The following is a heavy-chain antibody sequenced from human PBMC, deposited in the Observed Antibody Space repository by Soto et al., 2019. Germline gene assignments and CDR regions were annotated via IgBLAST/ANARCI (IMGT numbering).Heavy chain of an antibody. Sequence: QVQLVQSGLEVKKPGASVKVSCKASGYTFAMYGISWVRQAPGQGLQWMGWISSYNGNTNYAQSLQGRVTMTRDTSTSTVYMELRSLTSDDTAVYYCARGGSGHWDSWGQGTLVTVSS. J-gene: IGHJ4*02. D-gene: IGHD2-15*01. V-gene: IGHV1-18*01. CDR3: ARGGSGHWDS. CDR2: ISSYNGNT. CDR1: GYTFAMYG.